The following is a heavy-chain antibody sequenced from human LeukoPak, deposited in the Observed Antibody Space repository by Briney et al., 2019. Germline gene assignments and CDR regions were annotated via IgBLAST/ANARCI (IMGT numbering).Heavy chain of an antibody. J-gene: IGHJ4*02. D-gene: IGHD3-3*01. V-gene: IGHV3-23*01. CDR3: AKDGQYYDFWSGYSQGMFDY. CDR2: ISGSGGRT. CDR1: GITLSNYG. Sequence: GGSLRLSCAVSGITLSNYGMSWVRQAPGKGLEWVAGISGSGGRTNYADSVKGRFTISRDNPKNTLYLQMNSLRAEDTAVYYCAKDGQYYDFWSGYSQGMFDYWGQGTLVTVSS.